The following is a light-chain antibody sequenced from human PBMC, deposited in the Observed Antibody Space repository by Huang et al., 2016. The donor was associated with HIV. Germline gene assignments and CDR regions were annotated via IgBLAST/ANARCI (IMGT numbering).Light chain of an antibody. CDR3: QQYHSTPCT. Sequence: DIQMTQSPSSLSASVRNRVTITCRASQAIAKSLAWYQQKPGNAPKLLLYAASRLESWVPSRFSGRGSGTDYTLTISSLQPEDFATYYCQQYHSTPCTFGQGTKLGIK. V-gene: IGKV1-NL1*01. J-gene: IGKJ2*02. CDR2: AAS. CDR1: QAIAKS.